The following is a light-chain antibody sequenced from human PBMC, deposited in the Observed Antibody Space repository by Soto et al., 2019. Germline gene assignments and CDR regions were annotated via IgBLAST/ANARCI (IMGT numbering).Light chain of an antibody. CDR3: QKYNSATRT. Sequence: DIEXTXSPXSXSASXGXXXTXTCXAXXXIXXYLAWYQQKPGKVPNLLIYAASTLQSGVPSRFSGSGSGTDFTLTISSLQPEDVATYYCQKYNSATRTFGQGTKVEIK. V-gene: IGKV1-27*01. J-gene: IGKJ1*01. CDR1: XXIXXY. CDR2: AAS.